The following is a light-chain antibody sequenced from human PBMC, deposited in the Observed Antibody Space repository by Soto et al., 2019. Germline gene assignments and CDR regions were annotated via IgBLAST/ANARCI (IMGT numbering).Light chain of an antibody. V-gene: IGKV3-15*01. CDR2: DTT. CDR3: QRFNRWPLS. J-gene: IGKJ4*01. CDR1: QSVGST. Sequence: EIVLTQSPAALSVSPGERATLSCWASQSVGSTLNWYQQNPGQAPRLLIYDTTIRATGIPARFSGSGSGKEFTLTIASLQSEDFGVYYCQRFNRWPLSFGGGTKVDIK.